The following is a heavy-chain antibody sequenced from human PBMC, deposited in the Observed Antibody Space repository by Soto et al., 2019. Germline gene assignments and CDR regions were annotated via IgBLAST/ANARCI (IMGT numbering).Heavy chain of an antibody. CDR2: MSHSGST. Sequence: SETLSLTCAVYGGSFTAYYWSWIRQPPGRGLEWIGEMSHSGSTHYNPSLKSRVTISLHMSKNQFSLKLSSVTAADTAVYYFAGSLITVPGVINYRALRTLVTVSA. D-gene: IGHD6-19*01. CDR3: AGSLITVPGVINY. J-gene: IGHJ4*01. V-gene: IGHV4-34*01. CDR1: GGSFTAYY.